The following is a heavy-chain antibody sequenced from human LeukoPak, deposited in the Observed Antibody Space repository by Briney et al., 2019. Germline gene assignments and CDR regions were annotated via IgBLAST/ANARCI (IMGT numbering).Heavy chain of an antibody. Sequence: GGTLRLSCAASGFTFSSYGMSWVRQAPGKGLEWVSAISGSGGSTYYADSVKGRFTISRDNSKNTLYLQMNSLRAEDTAVYYCANDRDSGSYWFDYWGQGTLVTVSS. V-gene: IGHV3-23*01. CDR1: GFTFSSYG. CDR2: ISGSGGST. CDR3: ANDRDSGSYWFDY. D-gene: IGHD1-26*01. J-gene: IGHJ4*02.